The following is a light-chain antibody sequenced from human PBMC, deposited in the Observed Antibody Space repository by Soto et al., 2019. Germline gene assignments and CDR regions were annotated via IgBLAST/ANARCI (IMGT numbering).Light chain of an antibody. V-gene: IGLV2-14*01. Sequence: ALTQPASVSGSPGQSITISCTGSSSDVGGHNYVSWYQQHPGKAPKLMIYEVTKRPSGVSNRFSGSKSGNTASLTISGLQAEDEADYYCSSYTFTSTLYVFGTGTKVTVL. J-gene: IGLJ1*01. CDR2: EVT. CDR3: SSYTFTSTLYV. CDR1: SSDVGGHNY.